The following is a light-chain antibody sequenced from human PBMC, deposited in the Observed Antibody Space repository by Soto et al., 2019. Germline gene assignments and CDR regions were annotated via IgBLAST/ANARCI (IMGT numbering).Light chain of an antibody. Sequence: EIVLTQSPGTLSLSPGARATLSCRASQSIDSNYLGWYQQKPGQTPRLLIYGASSRATDIPDRFSGSGSGTDFTLTISRLEPEDFAVDYCQHYGTSPGTFGQGTKVEIK. CDR1: QSIDSNY. J-gene: IGKJ1*01. V-gene: IGKV3-20*01. CDR3: QHYGTSPGT. CDR2: GAS.